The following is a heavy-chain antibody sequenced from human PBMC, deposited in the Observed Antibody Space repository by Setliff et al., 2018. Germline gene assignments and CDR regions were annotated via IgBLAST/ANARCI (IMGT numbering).Heavy chain of an antibody. Sequence: KPSETLSLTCTVSGDSISSSSYYWGWIRQPPGKGLEWIGSISNSGGTYYNPSLKSRVTISVDTSKNQFSLKLSSVTAADTAVYYCARGGKESYCRYYYYYYMDVWGKGTTVTVSS. CDR2: ISNSGGT. D-gene: IGHD2-15*01. CDR3: ARGGKESYCRYYYYYYMDV. V-gene: IGHV4-39*01. CDR1: GDSISSSSYY. J-gene: IGHJ6*03.